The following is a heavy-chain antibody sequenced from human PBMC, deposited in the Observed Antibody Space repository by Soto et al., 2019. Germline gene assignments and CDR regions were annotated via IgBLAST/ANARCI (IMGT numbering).Heavy chain of an antibody. V-gene: IGHV4-34*01. J-gene: IGHJ4*02. Sequence: SETLSLTCAVYGGSFSGYYWSWIRQPPRKGLEWIGEINHSGSTNYNPSLKSRVTISVDTSKNQFSLKLSPVTAADTAVYYCAREYSSSSSFDYWGQGTLVTVSS. CDR3: AREYSSSSSFDY. CDR1: GGSFSGYY. CDR2: INHSGST. D-gene: IGHD6-6*01.